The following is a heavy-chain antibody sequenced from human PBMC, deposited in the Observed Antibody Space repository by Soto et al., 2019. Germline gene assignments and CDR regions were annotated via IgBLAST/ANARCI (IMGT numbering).Heavy chain of an antibody. D-gene: IGHD2-2*02. CDR1: GGTFSSYA. CDR3: ARERVPAAIRMAYYYGMDV. V-gene: IGHV1-69*13. CDR2: IIPIFGTA. J-gene: IGHJ6*02. Sequence: GASVKVSCKVSGGTFSSYAISWVRQAPGQGLEWMGGIIPIFGTANYAQKFQGRVTITADESTSTAYMELSSLRSEDTAVYYCARERVPAAIRMAYYYGMDVWGQGTTVTVSS.